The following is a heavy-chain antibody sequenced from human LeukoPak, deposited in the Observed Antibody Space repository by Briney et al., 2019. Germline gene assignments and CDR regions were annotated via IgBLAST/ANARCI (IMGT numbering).Heavy chain of an antibody. J-gene: IGHJ4*02. CDR3: ARMEYSPYYFDF. CDR1: GFTVSSNY. Sequence: PGGSLRLSCAASGFTVSSNYMSWVRQAPGKGLEWVSSISSSSGCIYYADSVKGRFTISRDNAKNSLFLQMSSLRAEDTAVYYCARMEYSPYYFDFWGRGTLVTVSA. CDR2: ISSSSGCI. V-gene: IGHV3-21*06. D-gene: IGHD5-18*01.